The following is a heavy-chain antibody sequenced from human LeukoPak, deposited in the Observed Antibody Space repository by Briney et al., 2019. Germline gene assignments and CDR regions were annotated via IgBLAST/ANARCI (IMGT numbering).Heavy chain of an antibody. V-gene: IGHV3-23*01. Sequence: GGSLRLSCAASGFTFSDSAMTWVRQVPGKGLEWVSLVSSSGGNTYYADSVKGRFTISRDNSKNTLSLQMNSLRVEDTAIYYCAKDIQLSTWGQGTLVTVSS. CDR3: AKDIQLST. CDR1: GFTFSDSA. J-gene: IGHJ5*02. D-gene: IGHD3-16*02. CDR2: VSSSGGNT.